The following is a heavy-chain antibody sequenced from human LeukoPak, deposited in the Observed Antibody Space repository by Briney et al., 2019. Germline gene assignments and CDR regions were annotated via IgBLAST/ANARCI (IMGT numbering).Heavy chain of an antibody. CDR1: GFTSSSYG. J-gene: IGHJ4*02. Sequence: GGSLRLSCAASGFTSSSYGMHWVRQAPGRGLEWVAVIAYDGSSKYYEDSVKGRFTISRDNSKNTLYLQMNSLRADDTAVYYCAKAGGVSYYDYWGQGTLVTVSS. CDR3: AKAGGVSYYDY. V-gene: IGHV3-30*18. CDR2: IAYDGSSK. D-gene: IGHD2-8*02.